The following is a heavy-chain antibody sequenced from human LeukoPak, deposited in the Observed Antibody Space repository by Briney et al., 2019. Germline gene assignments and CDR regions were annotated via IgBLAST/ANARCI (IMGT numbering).Heavy chain of an antibody. CDR1: GYTFTNYD. D-gene: IGHD4-17*01. V-gene: IGHV1-8*01. Sequence: ASVKVSCKASGYTFTNYDINWVRQAPGQGLEWVGWLNPKRGYTDYAQKFRGRVILTWDTSKATVYMELRGLTSEDTAVYYCARGTTLTTKINRQNWFGPWGQGTLVTLSS. CDR3: ARGTTLTTKINRQNWFGP. J-gene: IGHJ5*02. CDR2: LNPKRGYT.